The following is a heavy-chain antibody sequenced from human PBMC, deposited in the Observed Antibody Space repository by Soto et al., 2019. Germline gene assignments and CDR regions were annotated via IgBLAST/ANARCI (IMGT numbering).Heavy chain of an antibody. CDR3: ARGGDGYNYLYSY. CDR2: IYYSGST. Sequence: QVQLQESGPGLVKPSQTLSLTCTVSGGSISSGGYYWSWIRQHPGKGLEWIGYIYYSGSTYYNPSLKSRVTISVDTSKKQFSLKLSSVTAADTAVYYCARGGDGYNYLYSYWGQGTLVTVSS. V-gene: IGHV4-31*03. D-gene: IGHD5-12*01. J-gene: IGHJ4*02. CDR1: GGSISSGGYY.